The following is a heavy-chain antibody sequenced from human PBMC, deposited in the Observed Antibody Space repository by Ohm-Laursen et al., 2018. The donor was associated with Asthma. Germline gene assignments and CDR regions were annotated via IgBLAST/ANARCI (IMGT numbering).Heavy chain of an antibody. CDR3: ARDGYSSAGDIYLDL. V-gene: IGHV3-21*01. CDR2: ISHNSGYI. CDR1: GFTFRSFN. Sequence: SLRLSFASSGFTFRSFNMDWGRQAPGKGLEWVSAISHNSGYIRYADSVKGRFTISRDNAKNSLYLQMVSLRAEDTAVYYCARDGYSSAGDIYLDLWGRGTLVTVSS. J-gene: IGHJ2*01. D-gene: IGHD5-24*01.